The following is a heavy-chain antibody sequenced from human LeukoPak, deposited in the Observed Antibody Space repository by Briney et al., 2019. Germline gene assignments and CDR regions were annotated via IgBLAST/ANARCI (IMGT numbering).Heavy chain of an antibody. J-gene: IGHJ4*02. CDR1: GFTFSSYW. V-gene: IGHV3-7*03. Sequence: PGGSLRLSCAASGFTFSSYWMSWVRQAPGKGLEWVANIKQDGSEKYYVDSVKGRFTISRDNAKNSLYLQMSSLRAEDTAVYYCARVGGRQLVKDYFDYWGQGTLVTVSS. D-gene: IGHD6-13*01. CDR2: IKQDGSEK. CDR3: ARVGGRQLVKDYFDY.